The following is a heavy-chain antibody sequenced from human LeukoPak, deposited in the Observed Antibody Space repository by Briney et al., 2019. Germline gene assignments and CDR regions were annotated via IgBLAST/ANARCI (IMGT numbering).Heavy chain of an antibody. CDR2: IKKDGSEK. CDR3: ARGVSGSYDY. J-gene: IGHJ4*02. D-gene: IGHD1-26*01. CDR1: GFTFSNYW. Sequence: PGGSLRLSCAASGFTFSNYWINWVRQAPGKGLEWVANIKKDGSEKYYVDSVKGRFTISRDNAKNSLYVQMNSLRAEDTAVYYCARGVSGSYDYWGQGTLVTVSS. V-gene: IGHV3-7*05.